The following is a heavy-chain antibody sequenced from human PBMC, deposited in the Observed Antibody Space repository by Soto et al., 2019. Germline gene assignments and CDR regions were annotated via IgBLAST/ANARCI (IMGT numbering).Heavy chain of an antibody. D-gene: IGHD2-15*01. Sequence: AGSLRLSCAGSGFTFGDSYMSWIRQAPGKGLEWLSYISPGSRYPAYADSVKGRFTISRDNAKRSLYLQMMSLTAEDTAIYYCVRGGGGGLFDPWGQGTMVTVSS. CDR2: ISPGSRYP. CDR3: VRGGGGGLFDP. V-gene: IGHV3-11*06. CDR1: GFTFGDSY. J-gene: IGHJ5*02.